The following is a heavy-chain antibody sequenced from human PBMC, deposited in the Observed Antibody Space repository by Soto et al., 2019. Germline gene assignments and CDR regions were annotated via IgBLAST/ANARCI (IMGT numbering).Heavy chain of an antibody. D-gene: IGHD2-15*01. Sequence: AGSLRLSCAGSGFTFGDSYMSWIRQAPGKGLEWLSYISPGSRYPAYADSVKGRFTISRDNAKRSLYLQMMSLTAEDTAIYYCVRGGGGGLFDPWGQGTMVTVSS. CDR2: ISPGSRYP. CDR3: VRGGGGGLFDP. V-gene: IGHV3-11*06. CDR1: GFTFGDSY. J-gene: IGHJ5*02.